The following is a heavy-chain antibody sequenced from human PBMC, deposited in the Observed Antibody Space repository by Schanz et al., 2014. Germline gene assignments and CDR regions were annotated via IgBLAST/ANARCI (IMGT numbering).Heavy chain of an antibody. CDR1: GFTFTDYY. V-gene: IGHV3-11*01. D-gene: IGHD5-12*01. Sequence: QVQLVESGGGLVKPGGSLRLSCAASGFTFTDYYISWIRQAPGKGLEWVSAISSTGGSTYYADSVKGRFIISRDSSKNTLFLQMNSLRAEDTAVYFCARDGGRDGYNLAFDVWGQGTLVTVSS. CDR3: ARDGGRDGYNLAFDV. J-gene: IGHJ3*01. CDR2: ISSTGGST.